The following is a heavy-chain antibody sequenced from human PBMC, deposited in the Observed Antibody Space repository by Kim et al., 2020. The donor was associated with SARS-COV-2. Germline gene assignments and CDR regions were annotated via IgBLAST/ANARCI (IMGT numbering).Heavy chain of an antibody. D-gene: IGHD3-10*01. V-gene: IGHV3-11*05. CDR1: GFTFSDYY. CDR3: ARATGSGSYCDY. J-gene: IGHJ4*02. CDR2: ISSSSSYT. Sequence: GGSLRLSCAASGFTFSDYYMSWIRQAPGKGLEWVSYISSSSSYTNYADSVKGRFTISRDNAKNSLYLQMNSLRAEDTAVYYCARATGSGSYCDYWGQGTLVTVSS.